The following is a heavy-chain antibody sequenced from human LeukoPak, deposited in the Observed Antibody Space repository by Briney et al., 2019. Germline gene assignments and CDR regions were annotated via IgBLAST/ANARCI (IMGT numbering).Heavy chain of an antibody. CDR2: INPNSGGT. Sequence: ASVKVSCKASGYTFTGYYMHWVRQAPGQGLEWMGWINPNSGGTNYAQKFQGRVTMTRDTSISTAYMELCRLRSDDTAVYYCARGVRPHCSSTSCYRAKGDWFDPWGQGTLVTVSS. J-gene: IGHJ5*02. CDR3: ARGVRPHCSSTSCYRAKGDWFDP. V-gene: IGHV1-2*02. CDR1: GYTFTGYY. D-gene: IGHD2-2*01.